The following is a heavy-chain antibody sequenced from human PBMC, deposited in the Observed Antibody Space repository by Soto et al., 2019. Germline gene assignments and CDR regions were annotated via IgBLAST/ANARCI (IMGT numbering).Heavy chain of an antibody. D-gene: IGHD3-3*01. Sequence: TSETLSLTCTVSGGSISSGGYYWSWIRQDPGKGLEWVGYIYYSGRTYYNPSLKSRVTISVDTSKNQFSLKLSSVTAADTAVYYCARERFYDFWSGPPTGGMDVWGQGTTVTVSS. CDR2: IYYSGRT. J-gene: IGHJ6*02. V-gene: IGHV4-31*03. CDR1: GGSISSGGYY. CDR3: ARERFYDFWSGPPTGGMDV.